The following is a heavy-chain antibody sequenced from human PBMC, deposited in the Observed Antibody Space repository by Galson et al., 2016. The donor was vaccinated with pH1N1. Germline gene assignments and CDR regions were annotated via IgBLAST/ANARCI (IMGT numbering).Heavy chain of an antibody. CDR3: ARGIDFGELGAWFDP. D-gene: IGHD3-10*01. CDR2: INPNSGGT. CDR1: GYTFTGYY. J-gene: IGHJ5*02. Sequence: SVKVSCKASGYTFTGYYMHWVRQAPGQGLEWMGWINPNSGGTNYAQKFQGRVTMTRDTSISTAYMELSRLRSDDTAVYYCARGIDFGELGAWFDPWGQGTLLTVSS. V-gene: IGHV1-2*02.